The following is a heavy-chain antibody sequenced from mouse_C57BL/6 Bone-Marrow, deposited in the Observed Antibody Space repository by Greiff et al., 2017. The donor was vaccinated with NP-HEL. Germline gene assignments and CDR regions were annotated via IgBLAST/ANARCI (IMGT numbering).Heavy chain of an antibody. CDR3: ARSHMVTWAMDY. CDR1: GYSFTSYY. V-gene: IGHV1-66*01. J-gene: IGHJ4*01. Sequence: VQLQQSGPELVKPGASVKISCKASGYSFTSYYIHWVKQRPGQGLEWIGWIYPGSGNTKYNEKFKGKAKLTADTSSSTAYMQLSSLTSEDSAVYYCARSHMVTWAMDYWGQGTSVTVSS. D-gene: IGHD2-2*01. CDR2: IYPGSGNT.